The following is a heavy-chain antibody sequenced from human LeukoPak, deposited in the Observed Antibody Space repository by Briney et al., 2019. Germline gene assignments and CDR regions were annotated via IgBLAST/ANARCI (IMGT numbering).Heavy chain of an antibody. Sequence: SQTLSLTCAISGDSVSSNSASWNWIRQSPSRGLEWLGRTYYRSKWYNDYAVSVKSRITINPDTSKNQFSLQPNSVSPEDTAMYWCAREGVAGDNWFDPWGQGTLVTVSS. J-gene: IGHJ5*02. CDR3: AREGVAGDNWFDP. CDR1: GDSVSSNSAS. D-gene: IGHD6-19*01. CDR2: TYYRSKWYN. V-gene: IGHV6-1*01.